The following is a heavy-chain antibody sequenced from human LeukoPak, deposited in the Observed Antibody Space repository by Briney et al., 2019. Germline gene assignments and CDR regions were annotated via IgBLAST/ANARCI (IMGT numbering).Heavy chain of an antibody. D-gene: IGHD3-10*01. V-gene: IGHV3-7*01. CDR3: ARDVRTWPYITIIRGVIVCGAFDI. CDR2: IKEDGNEK. Sequence: GSLRLSCTASGFTFSNYWMSWVRQAPGKGLEWVANIKEDGNEKYYVDSVKGRFTISRENAKNSLYLQMDSLRAEDTAVYYCARDVRTWPYITIIRGVIVCGAFDIWGQGTMATVSS. CDR1: GFTFSNYW. J-gene: IGHJ3*02.